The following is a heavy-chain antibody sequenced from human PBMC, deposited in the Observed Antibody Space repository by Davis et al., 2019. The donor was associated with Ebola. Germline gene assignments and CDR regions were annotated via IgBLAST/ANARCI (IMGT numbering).Heavy chain of an antibody. D-gene: IGHD6-13*01. V-gene: IGHV3-48*02. CDR1: GFTFSSYS. J-gene: IGHJ6*04. CDR2: ISSSGGAI. CDR3: ARDAAPDVYSYYGMDV. Sequence: PGGSLRLSCAASGFTFSSYSMNWVRQAPGKGLEWVSYISSSGGAIYSADSVEGRFTISRDTAKNSLHLQMNSLRDEDTAVYYCARDAAPDVYSYYGMDVWGKGTTVTVSS.